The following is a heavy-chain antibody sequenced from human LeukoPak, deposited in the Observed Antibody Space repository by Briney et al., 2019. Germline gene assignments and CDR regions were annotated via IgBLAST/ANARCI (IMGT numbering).Heavy chain of an antibody. CDR2: ISSSSSYI. D-gene: IGHD3-22*01. CDR3: ARDLHDSSGYVGWFDP. CDR1: GFTFSSYS. Sequence: GGSLRLSCAASGFTFSSYSMTWVRQAPGKGLEWVSSISSSSSYIYYADSVKGRFTISRDNAKNSLYLQMNSLRAEDTAVYYCARDLHDSSGYVGWFDPWGQGTLVTVSS. V-gene: IGHV3-21*01. J-gene: IGHJ5*02.